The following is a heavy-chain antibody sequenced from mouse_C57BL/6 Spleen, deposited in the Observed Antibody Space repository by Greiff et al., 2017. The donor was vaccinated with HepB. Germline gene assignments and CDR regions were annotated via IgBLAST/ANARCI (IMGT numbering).Heavy chain of an antibody. D-gene: IGHD3-2*01. J-gene: IGHJ2*01. CDR1: GYSITSGYY. CDR2: ISYDGSN. CDR3: ARGKTALQGFDY. Sequence: EVQLVESGPGLVKPSQSLSLTCSVTGYSITSGYYWNWIRQFPGNKLEWMGYISYDGSNNYNPSLKNRISITRDTSKNQFFLKLNSVTTEDTATYYCARGKTALQGFDYWGQGTTLTVSS. V-gene: IGHV3-6*01.